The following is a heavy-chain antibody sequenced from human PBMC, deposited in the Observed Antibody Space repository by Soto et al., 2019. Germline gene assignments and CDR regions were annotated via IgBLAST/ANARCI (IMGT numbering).Heavy chain of an antibody. Sequence: QVQLVESGGGVVQPGRSLRLSCAASGFTFSSYGMHWVRQAPGKGLEWVAVIWYDGSDKYYADSVKGRFTISRDNSKNPLYLQMNSLRAEDTAVYYCARDQDTAPGYWGQGTLVTVSS. J-gene: IGHJ4*02. V-gene: IGHV3-33*01. CDR3: ARDQDTAPGY. CDR2: IWYDGSDK. D-gene: IGHD5-18*01. CDR1: GFTFSSYG.